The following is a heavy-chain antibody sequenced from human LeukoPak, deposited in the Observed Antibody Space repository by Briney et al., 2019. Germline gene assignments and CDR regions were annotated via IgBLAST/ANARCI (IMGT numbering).Heavy chain of an antibody. CDR3: ARGAYGDYDS. J-gene: IGHJ5*01. Sequence: GGSLRLSCAASAFTFSSYAMSWVRQAPGKGLEWVSAISAGADSTYYADSVQRRLTISRDNSKNTLYLQMSGLRAEDTAVYFCARGAYGDYDSWGQGSLVTVSS. V-gene: IGHV3-23*01. D-gene: IGHD4-17*01. CDR2: ISAGADST. CDR1: AFTFSSYA.